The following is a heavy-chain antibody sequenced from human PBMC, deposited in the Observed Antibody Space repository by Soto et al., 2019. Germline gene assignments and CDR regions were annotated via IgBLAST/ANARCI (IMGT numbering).Heavy chain of an antibody. D-gene: IGHD6-19*01. Sequence: QVQLLQSGAELKKPGASVKVSCKASGYIFTGYYIHWVRQAPGQGLEWMGWINPNSGDTNYTQKFQGWLTMTRNTPISAAYMELSRLRSDDTAVYYCATSRISIAVAGETEYYFDYWGQGTLVTVSS. CDR3: ATSRISIAVAGETEYYFDY. CDR1: GYIFTGYY. CDR2: INPNSGDT. J-gene: IGHJ4*02. V-gene: IGHV1-2*04.